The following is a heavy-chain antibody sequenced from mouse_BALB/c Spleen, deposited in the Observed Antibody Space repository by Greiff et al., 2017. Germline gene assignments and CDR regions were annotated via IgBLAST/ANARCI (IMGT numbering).Heavy chain of an antibody. V-gene: IGHV3-2*02. Sequence: DVKLQESGPGLVKPSQSLSLTCTVTGYSITSDYAWNWIRQFPGNKLEWMGYISYSGSTSYNPSLKSRISITRDTSKNQFFLQLNSVTTEDTATYYCARGDYDGAMYYWGQGTSVTVSS. D-gene: IGHD2-4*01. CDR3: ARGDYDGAMYY. CDR1: GYSITSDYA. J-gene: IGHJ4*01. CDR2: ISYSGST.